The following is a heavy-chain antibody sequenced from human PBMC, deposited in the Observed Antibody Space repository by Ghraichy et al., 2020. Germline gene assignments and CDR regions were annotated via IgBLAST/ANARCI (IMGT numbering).Heavy chain of an antibody. Sequence: ESLNISCTVSGGSIISTHHYWGWVRQPPGKGLEWIGTIYYSGSTDHSPSLQRRVTMSADTSKNQISLKLISVTAADTAVYYCVRLVKVDGFWIGYADYWGQGILVTVSS. CDR2: IYYSGST. CDR3: VRLVKVDGFWIGYADY. D-gene: IGHD3-3*01. CDR1: GGSIISTHHY. J-gene: IGHJ4*02. V-gene: IGHV4-39*01.